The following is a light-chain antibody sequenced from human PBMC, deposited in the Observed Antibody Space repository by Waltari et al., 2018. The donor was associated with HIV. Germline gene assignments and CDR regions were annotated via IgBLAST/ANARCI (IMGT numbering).Light chain of an antibody. CDR2: EVS. CDR1: SSDVGSYNR. CDR3: SSHISSNKWVV. J-gene: IGLJ2*01. Sequence: QSALTQPPSVSGSPGQSVTISCTGTSSDVGSYNRVSWYQQPPGTGPKLMIYEVSNRPSGVPDRFSGSKSGNTASLTISGLQAEDEGDYYCSSHISSNKWVVFGGGTKLTVL. V-gene: IGLV2-18*02.